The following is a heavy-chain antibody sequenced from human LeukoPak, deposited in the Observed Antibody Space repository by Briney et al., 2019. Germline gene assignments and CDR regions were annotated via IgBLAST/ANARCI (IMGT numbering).Heavy chain of an antibody. D-gene: IGHD6-19*01. J-gene: IGHJ4*02. V-gene: IGHV3-21*01. CDR2: ISGSSSYI. Sequence: KSGGSLRLSCAASGFTFSSYSMNWVRQAPGKGLEWVSSISGSSSYIYYADSVKGRFTISRDNAKNSLYLQMNSLRAEDTAVYYCARDGGIAVAGGGVYFDYWGQGTLVTVSS. CDR3: ARDGGIAVAGGGVYFDY. CDR1: GFTFSSYS.